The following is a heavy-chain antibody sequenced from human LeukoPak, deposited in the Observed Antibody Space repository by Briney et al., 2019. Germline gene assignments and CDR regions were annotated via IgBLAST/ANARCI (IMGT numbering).Heavy chain of an antibody. Sequence: GGTLRLSCAASGFTFSSYGMSWVRQAPGKGLEWVSAISGSGGSTYYADSVKGRFTISRDNAQNSLYLHMSGLRAEDTAVYYCARDPYSGGYGDDYYYYMDVWGKGTTVTISS. CDR2: ISGSGGST. J-gene: IGHJ6*03. CDR1: GFTFSSYG. V-gene: IGHV3-23*01. CDR3: ARDPYSGGYGDDYYYYMDV. D-gene: IGHD1-26*01.